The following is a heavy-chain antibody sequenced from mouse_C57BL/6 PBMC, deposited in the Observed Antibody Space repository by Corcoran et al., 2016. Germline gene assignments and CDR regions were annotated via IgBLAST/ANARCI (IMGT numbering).Heavy chain of an antibody. CDR1: GYTFTTYG. Sequence: QIQLVQSGPELKKHGETVKISCKASGYTFTTYGMSWVKQAPGKGLKWMGWINTYSGVPTYADDFKGRFAFSLETSASTAYLQINNLKNEDTATYFCARDSNSAWFAYWGQGTLVTVSA. J-gene: IGHJ3*01. CDR3: ARDSNSAWFAY. CDR2: INTYSGVP. V-gene: IGHV9-3*01. D-gene: IGHD2-5*01.